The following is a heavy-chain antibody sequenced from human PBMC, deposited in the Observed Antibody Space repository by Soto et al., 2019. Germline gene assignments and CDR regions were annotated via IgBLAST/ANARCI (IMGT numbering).Heavy chain of an antibody. CDR3: ASALSGYSDDY. CDR2: IDPSDSYT. CDR1: GESFESYW. J-gene: IGHJ4*02. D-gene: IGHD3-22*01. V-gene: IGHV5-10-1*01. Sequence: ISWKGCGESFESYWISSACQMPGKGLEWMGRIDPSDSYTNYSPSFQGHVTISADKSISTAYLQWSSLKASDTAMYYGASALSGYSDDYWGQGTLVTVSS.